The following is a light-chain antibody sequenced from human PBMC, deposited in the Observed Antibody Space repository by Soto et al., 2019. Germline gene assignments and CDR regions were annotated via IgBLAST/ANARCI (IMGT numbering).Light chain of an antibody. V-gene: IGLV2-8*01. CDR2: EVS. Sequence: QSALTQPPSASGSPGQSVTISCTGTSSDVGGYNYVSWYQQHPGKAPKLMIYEVSKRPSGVPDRFSGSKSGNTASLTVSGLQAEDEADYYYSSYAGSIVVFGGGTKVTVL. CDR3: SSYAGSIVV. J-gene: IGLJ2*01. CDR1: SSDVGGYNY.